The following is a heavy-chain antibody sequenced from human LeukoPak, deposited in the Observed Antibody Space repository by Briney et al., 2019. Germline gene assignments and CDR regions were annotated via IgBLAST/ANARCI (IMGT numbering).Heavy chain of an antibody. V-gene: IGHV3-7*01. CDR2: IKQDGSEK. CDR1: GFTLSNYW. Sequence: GGSLRLSCAGSGFTLSNYWMSWIRQAPGKGLEWVANIKQDGSEKYYVDSVTGRFTISRDNANNSLYLQMISLRTEDTAVYYCARWATSQDFWGQGTLVTVSS. D-gene: IGHD1-26*01. CDR3: ARWATSQDF. J-gene: IGHJ4*02.